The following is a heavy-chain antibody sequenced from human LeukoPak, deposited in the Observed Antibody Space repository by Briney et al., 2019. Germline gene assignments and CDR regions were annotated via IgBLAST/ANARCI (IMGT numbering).Heavy chain of an antibody. CDR3: ARFSTIWYLGEY. J-gene: IGHJ4*02. CDR1: GGSIRSYF. D-gene: IGHD6-13*01. V-gene: IGHV4-59*01. CDR2: IYYTGNT. Sequence: SETLSLTCTVSGGSIRSYFWSWIRQPPGKGLEWIGYIYYTGNTNYNPSLKSRVTISIDTSNNQFSLKLTSVTAADTAVYYCARFSTIWYLGEYWGQGTLVTVSS.